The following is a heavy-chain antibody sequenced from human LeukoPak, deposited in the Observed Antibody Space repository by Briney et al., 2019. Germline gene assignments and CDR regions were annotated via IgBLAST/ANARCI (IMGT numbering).Heavy chain of an antibody. CDR3: ARRNGQDIVATFRRRYYFDY. D-gene: IGHD5-12*01. CDR1: GGSFSGYF. CDR2: INDSGST. Sequence: SETLSLTCAVFGGSFSGYFWSWIRQPPEKGLEWIGEINDSGSTNYNPSLKSRVTISLDTSKNQFSLKLSSVTATDTGVYYCARRNGQDIVATFRRRYYFDYWGQGTLVTVSS. J-gene: IGHJ4*02. V-gene: IGHV4-34*01.